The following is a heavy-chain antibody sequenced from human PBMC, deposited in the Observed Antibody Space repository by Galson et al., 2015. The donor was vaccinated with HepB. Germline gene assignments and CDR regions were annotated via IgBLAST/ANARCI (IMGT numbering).Heavy chain of an antibody. Sequence: SLRLSCAASGFTFSDYVMSWVRQAPGKGLEWVSAISGSGGDTFYADTVMGRFTISRDNSKRTLYLQMNHLGAEDTAVYSCAKGLTTAYYFDFWGQGTLVTVSS. CDR2: ISGSGGDT. V-gene: IGHV3-23*01. D-gene: IGHD1-1*01. CDR1: GFTFSDYV. J-gene: IGHJ4*02. CDR3: AKGLTTAYYFDF.